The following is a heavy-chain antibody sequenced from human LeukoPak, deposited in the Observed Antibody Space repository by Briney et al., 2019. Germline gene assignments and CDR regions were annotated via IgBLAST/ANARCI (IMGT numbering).Heavy chain of an antibody. V-gene: IGHV3-49*03. CDR2: IRSKAYGGTT. CDR1: GFTFGDYA. D-gene: IGHD1-14*01. Sequence: PGGSLRLSCTASGFTFGDYAMSWFRQAPGKGLEWVGFIRSKAYGGTTEYAASVKGRFTISRDDSKSIAYLQMNSLKTEDTAVYYCTTTRSVMVEPDAFDIWGQGTMVTVSS. J-gene: IGHJ3*02. CDR3: TTTRSVMVEPDAFDI.